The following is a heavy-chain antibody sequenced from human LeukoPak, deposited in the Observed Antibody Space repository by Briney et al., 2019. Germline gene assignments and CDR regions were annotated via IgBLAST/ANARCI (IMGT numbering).Heavy chain of an antibody. V-gene: IGHV3-23*01. CDR1: GFTFSSYA. CDR2: TSGSGGST. D-gene: IGHD4-17*01. Sequence: PGGSLRLSCAASGFTFSSYAMSWVRQAPGKGLEWVSATSGSGGSTYYADSVKGRFTISRDNSKNTLYLQMNSLRAEDTAVYYCAKDSSSADYGDYSDYWGQGTLVTVSS. CDR3: AKDSSSADYGDYSDY. J-gene: IGHJ4*02.